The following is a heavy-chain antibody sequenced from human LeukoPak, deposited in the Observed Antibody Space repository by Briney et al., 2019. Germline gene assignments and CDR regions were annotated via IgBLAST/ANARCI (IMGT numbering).Heavy chain of an antibody. CDR1: GFTFSSYS. J-gene: IGHJ6*02. Sequence: GVLRLSCAASGFTFSSYSMNWVRQAPGKGLEWASSISSSSSYIYYADSVKGRFTISRDDAKNSLYLQMNSLRAEDTAVYYCARLSPPSYCSSTSCYRVGYYYYGMDVWGQGTTVTVSS. V-gene: IGHV3-21*01. D-gene: IGHD2-2*02. CDR3: ARLSPPSYCSSTSCYRVGYYYYGMDV. CDR2: ISSSSSYI.